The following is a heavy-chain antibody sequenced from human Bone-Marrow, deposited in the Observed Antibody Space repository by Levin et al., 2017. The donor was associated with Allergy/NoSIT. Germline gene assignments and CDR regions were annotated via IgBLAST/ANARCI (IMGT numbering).Heavy chain of an antibody. CDR3: AKDMDCSGGSCKSYHYGLDV. CDR2: ISWSGGNI. J-gene: IGHJ6*02. V-gene: IGHV3-9*01. CDR1: GFPFDEFA. D-gene: IGHD2-15*01. Sequence: GGSLRLSCAASGFPFDEFAMHWVRQAPGKGLEWVSSISWSGGNIDYAGSVKGRFTISRDNAKKSLYLQMNSLRVEDTALYYCAKDMDCSGGSCKSYHYGLDVWGQGTTVTVSS.